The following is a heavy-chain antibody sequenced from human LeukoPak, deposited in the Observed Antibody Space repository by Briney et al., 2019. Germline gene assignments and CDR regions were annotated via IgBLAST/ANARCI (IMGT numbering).Heavy chain of an antibody. CDR1: GYTFTSYA. V-gene: IGHV7-4-1*02. CDR3: ARGLLWFGEAPRIDY. J-gene: IGHJ4*02. D-gene: IGHD3-10*01. Sequence: ASVKVSCKASGYTFTSYAMNWVRQAPGQGLEWMGWINTNTGNPTYAQGFTGRFVFSLDTSVSTAYLQISSLKAEDTAVYYCARGLLWFGEAPRIDYWGQGTLVTVSS. CDR2: INTNTGNP.